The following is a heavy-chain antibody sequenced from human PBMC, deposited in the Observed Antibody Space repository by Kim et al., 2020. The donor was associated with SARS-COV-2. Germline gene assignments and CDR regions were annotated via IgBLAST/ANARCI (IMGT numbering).Heavy chain of an antibody. D-gene: IGHD3-10*01. Sequence: ASVKVSCKASGYTFTSYSTHWVRQAPGQRLEWMGWINGGNGKTKYSEKFQGRVSITRDTSASTAYMELSSLRSEDTAVYYCARVSGPVAREVRDYWGQGTQVIVSS. CDR1: GYTFTSYS. CDR2: INGGNGKT. CDR3: ARVSGPVAREVRDY. V-gene: IGHV1-3*01. J-gene: IGHJ4*02.